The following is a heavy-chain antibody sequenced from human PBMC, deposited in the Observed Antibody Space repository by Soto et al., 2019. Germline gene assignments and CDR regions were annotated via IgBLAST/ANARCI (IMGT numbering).Heavy chain of an antibody. J-gene: IGHJ6*02. Sequence: SETLSLTCTVSGGSISSGGYYWSWIRQHPGKGLEWIGYIYYSGSTYSNPSLKSRVTISVDTSKNQFSLKLSSVTAADTAVYNGARVGGAGYCSGGSCDPDYYYGMDVWGQGTTVTVSS. V-gene: IGHV4-31*03. CDR3: ARVGGAGYCSGGSCDPDYYYGMDV. CDR1: GGSISSGGYY. D-gene: IGHD2-15*01. CDR2: IYYSGST.